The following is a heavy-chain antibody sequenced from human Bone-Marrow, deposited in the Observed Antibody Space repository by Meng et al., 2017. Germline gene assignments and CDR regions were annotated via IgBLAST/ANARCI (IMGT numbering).Heavy chain of an antibody. J-gene: IGHJ5*02. D-gene: IGHD3-22*01. Sequence: AQQQQWGAGLLKPSETLSLLCAVYGGSFSGYYWSWIRQPPGKGLEWIGEINHSGSTNYNPSLKSRVTISVDTSKNQFSLKLSSVTAADTAVYYCARVGVVVITPNWFDPWGQGTLVTVSS. V-gene: IGHV4-34*01. CDR2: INHSGST. CDR3: ARVGVVVITPNWFDP. CDR1: GGSFSGYY.